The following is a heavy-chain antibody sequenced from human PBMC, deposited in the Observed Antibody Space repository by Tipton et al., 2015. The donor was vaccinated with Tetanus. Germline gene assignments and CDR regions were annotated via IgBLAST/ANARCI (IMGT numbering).Heavy chain of an antibody. J-gene: IGHJ3*01. CDR3: ARTFFVTGSRIRGGCPFDL. V-gene: IGHV4-4*08. CDR2: IHDSGTT. CDR1: GASISPYY. Sequence: TLSLTCAVSGASISPYYWSWIRQPPGKGLEWIGSIHDSGTTNYNPSLKSRLTISVDTSRNLFSLKMTSVTAADTAVYYCARTFFVTGSRIRGGCPFDLWGQGTLVTVSS. D-gene: IGHD3-10*01.